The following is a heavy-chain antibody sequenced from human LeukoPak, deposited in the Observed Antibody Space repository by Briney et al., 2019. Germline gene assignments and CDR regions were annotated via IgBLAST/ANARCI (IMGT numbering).Heavy chain of an antibody. J-gene: IGHJ4*02. CDR2: ISSSGSTI. CDR3: ARGDTNNYIPI. D-gene: IGHD4-11*01. CDR1: GFTFSSYE. V-gene: IGHV3-48*03. Sequence: GGSLRLSCAASGFTFSSYEMNWVRQAPGKGLEWVSYISSSGSTIYYADSVKGRFTISRDNAKNSLYLQMNSLRAEDTAVYYCARGDTNNYIPIWGPGSLVTVSS.